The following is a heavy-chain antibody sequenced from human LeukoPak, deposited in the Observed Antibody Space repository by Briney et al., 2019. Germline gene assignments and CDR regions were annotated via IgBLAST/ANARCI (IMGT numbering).Heavy chain of an antibody. CDR1: GFTFRSFA. V-gene: IGHV4-34*08. D-gene: IGHD3-16*01. CDR2: INHSGST. Sequence: PGGSLRLSCAASGFTFRSFAMNWVRQPPGKGLEWIGEINHSGSTNYNPSLKSRVTISVDTSKNQFSLKLSSVTAADTAVYYCGGFGGSWGQGTLVTVSS. J-gene: IGHJ4*02. CDR3: GGFGGS.